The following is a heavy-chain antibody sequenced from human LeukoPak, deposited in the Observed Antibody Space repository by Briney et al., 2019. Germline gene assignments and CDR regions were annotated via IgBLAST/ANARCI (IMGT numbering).Heavy chain of an antibody. D-gene: IGHD1-26*01. Sequence: GRSLTLACAASSLTFTSYSTGWARQAPREGLEWVSAIRGSGDSPYNADSVKAQFTISRENTKNTLYLQMNSLRAEDTAVYYCTKNSGSYYADLDYWGQGTLVTVSS. J-gene: IGHJ4*01. CDR2: IRGSGDSP. CDR3: TKNSGSYYADLDY. CDR1: SLTFTSYS. V-gene: IGHV3-23*01.